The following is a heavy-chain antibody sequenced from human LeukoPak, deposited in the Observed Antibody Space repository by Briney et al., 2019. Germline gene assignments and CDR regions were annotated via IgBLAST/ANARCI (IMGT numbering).Heavy chain of an antibody. J-gene: IGHJ5*02. CDR1: GFTFSSYG. D-gene: IGHD6-19*01. Sequence: GGSLRLSCAASGFTFSSYGMHWVRQAPGKGLEWVAVISYDGSNKYYADSVKGRFTISRDNSKNTLYPQMNCLRAEDTAVYYCAKAAVAGVLYNWFDPWGQGTLVTVSS. CDR3: AKAAVAGVLYNWFDP. V-gene: IGHV3-30*18. CDR2: ISYDGSNK.